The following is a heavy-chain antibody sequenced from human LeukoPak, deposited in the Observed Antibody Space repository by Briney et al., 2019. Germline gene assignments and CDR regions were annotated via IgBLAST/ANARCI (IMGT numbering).Heavy chain of an antibody. V-gene: IGHV4-59*01. D-gene: IGHD3-3*01. CDR2: IYYSGST. CDR1: GGSISSYY. CDR3: ARGGPYYDFWSRPYYYYGMDV. J-gene: IGHJ6*02. Sequence: SETLSLTCTVSGGSISSYYWSWIRQPPGKGLEWIGYIYYSGSTNYNPSLKSRVTISVDTSKNQFSLKLSSVTAADTAAYYCARGGPYYDFWSRPYYYYGMDVWGQGTTVTVSS.